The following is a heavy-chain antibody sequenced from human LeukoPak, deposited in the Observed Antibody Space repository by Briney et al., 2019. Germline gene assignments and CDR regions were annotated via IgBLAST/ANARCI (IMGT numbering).Heavy chain of an antibody. CDR2: MNPNSGNT. D-gene: IGHD3-3*01. Sequence: AASVKVSCKASGYTFTSYDINWVRQATGQGLEWMGWMNPNSGNTGYAQKFQGRVTMTRNTSISTAYMELSSLRSEDTAVYYCARVGGDFWSGSYYYYYGMDVWGQGTTVTVSS. V-gene: IGHV1-8*01. J-gene: IGHJ6*02. CDR3: ARVGGDFWSGSYYYYYGMDV. CDR1: GYTFTSYD.